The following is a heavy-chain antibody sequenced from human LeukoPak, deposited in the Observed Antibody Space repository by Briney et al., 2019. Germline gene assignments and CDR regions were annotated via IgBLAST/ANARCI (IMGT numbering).Heavy chain of an antibody. CDR3: ARYRTYGSGSYYENYFDY. V-gene: IGHV1-2*02. D-gene: IGHD3-10*01. Sequence: GASVKVSRKASGYTFTGDYMHWVRQAPGQGLEWMGWINPYSGGTNYAQKFQGRVTTTRDTSISTAYMELSRLRSDDTAVYYCARYRTYGSGSYYENYFDYWGQGTLVTVSS. CDR2: INPYSGGT. J-gene: IGHJ4*02. CDR1: GYTFTGDY.